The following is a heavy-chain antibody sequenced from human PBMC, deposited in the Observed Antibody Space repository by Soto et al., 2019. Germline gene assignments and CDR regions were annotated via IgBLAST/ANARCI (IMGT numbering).Heavy chain of an antibody. V-gene: IGHV3-23*01. CDR1: GFTFSSYA. Sequence: EVQLLESGGGLVQPGGSLRLSCAASGFTFSSYAMSWVRQAPGKGLEWVSAISGSGGSTYYADSVKGRFTISRDNSKNTLYLQMNSLRAEDTAVYYCAKARCTSCYLTLRYYGMDVWGQGTTVTVSS. D-gene: IGHD2-2*01. CDR2: ISGSGGST. J-gene: IGHJ6*02. CDR3: AKARCTSCYLTLRYYGMDV.